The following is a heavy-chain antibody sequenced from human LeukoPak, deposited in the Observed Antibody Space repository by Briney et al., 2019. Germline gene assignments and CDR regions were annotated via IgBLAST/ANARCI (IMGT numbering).Heavy chain of an antibody. Sequence: SVKVSCKASGGTFSSYAICWVRQAPGQGLEWMGGIIPIFGTANYAQKFQGRVTITTDESTSTAYMELSSLRSEDTAVYYCARGRNDFWSGYSAFDYWGQGTLVTVSS. CDR1: GGTFSSYA. CDR3: ARGRNDFWSGYSAFDY. CDR2: IIPIFGTA. V-gene: IGHV1-69*05. D-gene: IGHD3-3*01. J-gene: IGHJ4*02.